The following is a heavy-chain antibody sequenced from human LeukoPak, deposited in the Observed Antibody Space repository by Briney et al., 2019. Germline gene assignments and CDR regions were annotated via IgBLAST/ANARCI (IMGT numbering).Heavy chain of an antibody. J-gene: IGHJ6*02. V-gene: IGHV4-31*03. CDR3: ARDSSSPRRPDYYGMDV. CDR2: IYYSGST. D-gene: IGHD6-13*01. CDR1: GGSISSGGYY. Sequence: PSQTLSLTCTVSGGSISSGGYYWSWIRQHPGKGLEWIGYIYYSGSTYYNPSLKSRVTISVDTSKNQFSLKLSSVTAADTAVYYCARDSSSPRRPDYYGMDVWGQGTTVTVSS.